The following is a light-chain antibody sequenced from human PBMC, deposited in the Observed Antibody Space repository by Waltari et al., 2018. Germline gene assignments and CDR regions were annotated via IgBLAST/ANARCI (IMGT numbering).Light chain of an antibody. CDR2: DAS. Sequence: EIVLTQSPATLSLSPGETATLSCRASQSVTNNYLAWYQQRPGQPPSLLISDASSRATGIPYRFSGSGSGTDFTLAISRLEPEDFAVYYCQQYGGSPPTTFGQGTRLEI. CDR3: QQYGGSPPTT. J-gene: IGKJ5*01. CDR1: QSVTNNY. V-gene: IGKV3-20*01.